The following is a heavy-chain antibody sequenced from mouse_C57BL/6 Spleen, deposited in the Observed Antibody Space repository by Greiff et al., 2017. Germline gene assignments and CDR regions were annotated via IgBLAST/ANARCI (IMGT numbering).Heavy chain of an antibody. CDR2: IYPGSGST. V-gene: IGHV1-55*01. J-gene: IGHJ2*01. CDR1: GYTFTSYW. Sequence: LQPGAELVKPGASVKMSCKASGYTFTSYWITWVKQRPGQGLEWIGDIYPGSGSTNYNEKFKSKATLTVDTSSSTAYMQLSSLTSEDSAVYYCARDGYGSSFDYWGQGTTRTVAS. D-gene: IGHD1-1*01. CDR3: ARDGYGSSFDY.